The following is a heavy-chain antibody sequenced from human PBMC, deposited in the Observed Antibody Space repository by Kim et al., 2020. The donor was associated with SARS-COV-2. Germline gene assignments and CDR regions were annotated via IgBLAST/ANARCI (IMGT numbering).Heavy chain of an antibody. CDR3: AREAVAEVWGYGMDV. CDR2: INSDGSST. D-gene: IGHD6-19*01. J-gene: IGHJ6*02. Sequence: GGSLRLSCAASGFTFSSYWMHWVRQAPGKGLVWVSRINSDGSSTSYADSVKGRFTISRDNAKNTLYLQMNSLRAEDTAVYYCAREAVAEVWGYGMDVWGQGTTVTVSS. CDR1: GFTFSSYW. V-gene: IGHV3-74*01.